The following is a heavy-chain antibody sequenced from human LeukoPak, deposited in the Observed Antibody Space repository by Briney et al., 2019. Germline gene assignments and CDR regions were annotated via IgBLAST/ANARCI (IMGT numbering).Heavy chain of an antibody. V-gene: IGHV4-39*01. Sequence: SETLSLTCSVSGDSITTNSYWWGWIRQSPGKGLEWIGSIYSSGDSYYNPSLKSRATISPDTSKNQYSLRVTSVTAADTAVYYCARRGIWDLQIGHWFDPWGQGFLVTVSS. CDR2: IYSSGDS. J-gene: IGHJ5*02. D-gene: IGHD3-16*01. CDR3: ARRGIWDLQIGHWFDP. CDR1: GDSITTNSYW.